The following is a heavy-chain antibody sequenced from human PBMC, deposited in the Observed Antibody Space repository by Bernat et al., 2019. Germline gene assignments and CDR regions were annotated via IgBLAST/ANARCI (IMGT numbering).Heavy chain of an antibody. J-gene: IGHJ4*02. CDR2: IYYSGST. CDR3: ARGIVATGYYFAY. Sequence: QVQLQESGPGLVKPSQTLSLTCTVSGGSISSGGYYWSWIRQHPGKGLEWIGYIYYSGSTYYNPSLKSRVTISVDTSKNQFSLQLSSVTAADTAVYYCARGIVATGYYFAYWGQGTLVTVSS. V-gene: IGHV4-31*03. CDR1: GGSISSGGYY. D-gene: IGHD5-12*01.